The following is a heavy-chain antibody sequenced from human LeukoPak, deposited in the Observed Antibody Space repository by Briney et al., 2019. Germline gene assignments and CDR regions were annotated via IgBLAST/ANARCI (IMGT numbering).Heavy chain of an antibody. CDR1: GGSISSYY. D-gene: IGHD3-22*01. Sequence: SETLSLTCTVSGGSISSYYWSWIRQPPGKGLEWIGYIYYSGSTNYNPSLKSRVTISVDTSKNQFSLKLSSVTAADTAVYYCAREPYDSSGYYDYWGQGTQVTVSS. CDR3: AREPYDSSGYYDY. J-gene: IGHJ4*02. V-gene: IGHV4-59*12. CDR2: IYYSGST.